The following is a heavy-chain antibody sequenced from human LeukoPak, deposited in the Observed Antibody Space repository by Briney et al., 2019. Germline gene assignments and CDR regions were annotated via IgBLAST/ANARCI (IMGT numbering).Heavy chain of an antibody. J-gene: IGHJ4*02. CDR3: ARDSVGYDSSGTRRRLYYFDY. Sequence: GGSLRLSCAASGFTFDDYGMSWVRQAPGKGLEWVSGINWNGGSTGYADSVKGRFTISRDNAKNSLYLQTNSLRAEDTALYYCARDSVGYDSSGTRRRLYYFDYWGQGTLVTVSS. D-gene: IGHD3-22*01. V-gene: IGHV3-20*04. CDR2: INWNGGST. CDR1: GFTFDDYG.